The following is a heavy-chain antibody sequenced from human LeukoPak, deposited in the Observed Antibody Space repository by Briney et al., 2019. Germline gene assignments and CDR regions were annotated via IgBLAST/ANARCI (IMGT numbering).Heavy chain of an antibody. J-gene: IGHJ5*02. CDR2: ISSSSSYI. CDR3: ARDSKEAYYYDSSGYYFTEYNWFDP. CDR1: GFTFSSYS. Sequence: GGSLRLSCAASGFTFSSYSMNWVRQAPGKGLEWVSSISSSSSYIYYADSLKGRFTISRDNAKNSLYLQMNSLRAEDTAVYYCARDSKEAYYYDSSGYYFTEYNWFDPWGQGTLVTVSS. V-gene: IGHV3-21*01. D-gene: IGHD3-22*01.